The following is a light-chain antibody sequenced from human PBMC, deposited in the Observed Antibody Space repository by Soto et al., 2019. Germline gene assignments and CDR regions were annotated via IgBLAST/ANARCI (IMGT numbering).Light chain of an antibody. V-gene: IGLV2-8*01. CDR2: EVS. J-gene: IGLJ2*01. CDR3: SSYAGSNIVV. Sequence: QSALTQSPSASGSPGQSVTISCTGTSSDVGGYNFVSWYQQHPGKAPKLMIYEVSERPSGVPDRFSGYKSGNTASLTVSGLQAEDEADYYCSSYAGSNIVVFGGGTKLIVL. CDR1: SSDVGGYNF.